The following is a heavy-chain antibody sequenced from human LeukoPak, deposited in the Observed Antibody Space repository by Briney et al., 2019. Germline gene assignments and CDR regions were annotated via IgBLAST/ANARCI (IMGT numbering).Heavy chain of an antibody. CDR1: GGSINTANYY. CDR3: ARDRYGDFEDY. Sequence: SQTLSLTCNVSGGSINTANYYWTWIRQPPGKGLERIGYISYSGTPYYNPSLNSRVTISLDTSKNQFSLILNSVTAADTAMYYCARDRYGDFEDYWGQGTLVTVSS. CDR2: ISYSGTP. J-gene: IGHJ4*02. V-gene: IGHV4-30-4*08. D-gene: IGHD4-17*01.